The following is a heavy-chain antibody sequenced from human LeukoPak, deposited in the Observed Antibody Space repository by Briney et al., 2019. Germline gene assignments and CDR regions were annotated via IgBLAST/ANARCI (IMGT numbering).Heavy chain of an antibody. Sequence: ASVNVSCKPSEFTFTAYYIHWVRQAPGRGREWVGWINANSGDRNYAQKFQGRVTLSRDTSISTAYMDLCRLRSDDTAVYYCARFGAAQWSAATLGITAVDIWGQGKMVTVSS. J-gene: IGHJ3*02. CDR2: INANSGDR. V-gene: IGHV1-2*02. CDR3: ARFGAAQWSAATLGITAVDI. CDR1: EFTFTAYY. D-gene: IGHD3-10*01.